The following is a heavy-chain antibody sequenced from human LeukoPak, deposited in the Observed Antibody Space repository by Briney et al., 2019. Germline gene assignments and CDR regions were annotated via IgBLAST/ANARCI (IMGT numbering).Heavy chain of an antibody. D-gene: IGHD3-16*02. CDR1: GYTFTGYY. V-gene: IGHV1-2*02. CDR2: INPNSGGT. J-gene: IGHJ4*02. Sequence: ASVKVSCKASGYTFTGYYMHWVRQAPGQGLEWMGWINPNSGGTNYAQKFQGRVTMTRDTSISTAYMELSRLRSEDTAVYYCARVCDYDYVWGSYRYTSYYFDYWGQGTLVTVSS. CDR3: ARVCDYDYVWGSYRYTSYYFDY.